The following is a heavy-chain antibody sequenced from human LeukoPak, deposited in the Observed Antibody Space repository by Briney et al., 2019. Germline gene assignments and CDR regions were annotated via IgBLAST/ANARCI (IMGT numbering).Heavy chain of an antibody. D-gene: IGHD3-10*01. J-gene: IGHJ4*02. V-gene: IGHV5-51*01. CDR3: ARLRWPRGGRSSFDY. CDR2: IFPGDSDT. CDR1: GYGFTSQW. Sequence: GESLKISCKGSGYGFTSQWIGWVRQMPGKGLEWMGLIFPGDSDTRYSPSFQGQVTISADKSISTAYLQWSSLKASDTAMYYCARLRWPRGGRSSFDYWGQGALVTVSS.